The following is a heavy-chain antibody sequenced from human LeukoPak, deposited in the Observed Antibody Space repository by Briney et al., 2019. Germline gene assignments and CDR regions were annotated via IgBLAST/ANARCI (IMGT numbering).Heavy chain of an antibody. J-gene: IGHJ5*02. V-gene: IGHV4-39*01. Sequence: SETLSLTCTVSGDSISTSYYWGWIRQPPGKGLEWIGSMHYSGSTYYNPSLKSRVTISVDTSKNQFSLKLNSVTAADTAVYYCARHYGPWGQGTLVTVSS. CDR3: ARHYGP. CDR1: GDSISTSYY. CDR2: MHYSGST. D-gene: IGHD3-10*01.